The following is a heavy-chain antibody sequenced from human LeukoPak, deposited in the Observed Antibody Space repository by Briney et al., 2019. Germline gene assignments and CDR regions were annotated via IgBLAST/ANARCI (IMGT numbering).Heavy chain of an antibody. CDR3: ARDHLYYYDSSGYHHGASYYYYGMDV. Sequence: SETLSLTCAVYGGSFSGFYWSWIRQPPGKGLEWIGEINHSGSTNYNPSLKSRVTISVDTSENQFSLKLSSVTAADTAVYYCARDHLYYYDSSGYHHGASYYYYGMDVWGQGTTVTVSS. CDR2: INHSGST. CDR1: GGSFSGFY. D-gene: IGHD3-22*01. J-gene: IGHJ6*02. V-gene: IGHV4-34*01.